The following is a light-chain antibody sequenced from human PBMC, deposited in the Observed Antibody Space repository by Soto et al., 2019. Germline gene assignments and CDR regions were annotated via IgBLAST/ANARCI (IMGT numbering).Light chain of an antibody. J-gene: IGKJ5*01. Sequence: EIVLTHSPATLSLSPGERATLSCRASQSVSSYLAWYQRKPGQAPRLLIYDASNRATGIPARFSGSGSGTDFTLTISSLEPEDFAVYYCQQRSNWPPITFGQGTRLEIK. CDR2: DAS. V-gene: IGKV3-11*01. CDR1: QSVSSY. CDR3: QQRSNWPPIT.